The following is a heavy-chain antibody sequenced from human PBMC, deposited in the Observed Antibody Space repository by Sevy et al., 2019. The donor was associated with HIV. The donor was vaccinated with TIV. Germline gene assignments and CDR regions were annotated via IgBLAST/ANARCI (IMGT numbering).Heavy chain of an antibody. V-gene: IGHV3-11*01. CDR2: ISLTATTI. J-gene: IGHJ4*02. CDR1: GFSFRDYF. Sequence: GGSLRLSCSASGFSFRDYFMHWIRQAPGKGLEWVSSISLTATTIYYADSVKGRFTISRDNARNSLSLQMNRLRAEDTAVYYCTTENVYSNYLVFSAHFDYWGQGTLVTVSS. D-gene: IGHD4-4*01. CDR3: TTENVYSNYLVFSAHFDY.